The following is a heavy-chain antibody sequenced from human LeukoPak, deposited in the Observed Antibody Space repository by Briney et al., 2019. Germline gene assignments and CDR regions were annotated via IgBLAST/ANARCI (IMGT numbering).Heavy chain of an antibody. D-gene: IGHD2-15*01. CDR1: GFTFSSYA. CDR2: ISSNGGST. Sequence: GGSLRLSCSASGFTFSSYAMHWVRQAPGKGLEYVSAISSNGGSTYYADSVKGRFTISRDNSKNTLYLQMSSLRAEDTAVYYCVKDPDCSGGSYAPGYFDYWGQGTLVTVSS. V-gene: IGHV3-64D*06. J-gene: IGHJ4*02. CDR3: VKDPDCSGGSYAPGYFDY.